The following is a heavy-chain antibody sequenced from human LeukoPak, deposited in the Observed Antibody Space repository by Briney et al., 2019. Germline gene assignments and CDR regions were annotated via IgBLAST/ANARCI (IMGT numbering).Heavy chain of an antibody. Sequence: GGSLRLSCAASGFIVSSNYMSWVRQAPGKGLERVSVISSGGNTYYADSVKGRFTISRDISKNTLYLQMNGLRAEDTAVYYCAREVRGYYFDYWGQGTLVTVSS. CDR1: GFIVSSNY. D-gene: IGHD3-22*01. V-gene: IGHV3-53*01. CDR2: ISSGGNT. CDR3: AREVRGYYFDY. J-gene: IGHJ4*02.